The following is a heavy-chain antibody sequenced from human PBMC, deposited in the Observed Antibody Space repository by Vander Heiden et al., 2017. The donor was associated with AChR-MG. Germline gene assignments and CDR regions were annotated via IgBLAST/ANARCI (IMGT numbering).Heavy chain of an antibody. V-gene: IGHV4-31*03. D-gene: IGHD2-2*01. CDR1: GGSISRGGCY. J-gene: IGHJ3*02. CDR3: ARSPCSSAGCHISAFDI. CDR2: IYYSGST. Sequence: QVQLQESGPGLVKPSQTLSLTCTVPGGSISRGGCYWSWIRQHPGKGLEWIEYIYYSGSTYYNPSLKRRVTISVDTSTNQFSLKLSSVTAADTAVYYCARSPCSSAGCHISAFDIWGQGTMVTVSS.